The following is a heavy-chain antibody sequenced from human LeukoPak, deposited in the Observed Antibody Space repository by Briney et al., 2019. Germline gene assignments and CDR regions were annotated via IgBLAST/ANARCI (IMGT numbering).Heavy chain of an antibody. D-gene: IGHD3-16*01. J-gene: IGHJ3*02. Sequence: SETLSLTCTVSGYSISSGYYWGWIRQPPGKGLEWIGSIYHSGSTYYNPSLKSRVTISVDTSKNQFSLKLSSVTAADTAVYYCARGRGIWGLRRRERNAFDIWGQGTMVTVSS. CDR1: GYSISSGYY. V-gene: IGHV4-38-2*02. CDR3: ARGRGIWGLRRRERNAFDI. CDR2: IYHSGST.